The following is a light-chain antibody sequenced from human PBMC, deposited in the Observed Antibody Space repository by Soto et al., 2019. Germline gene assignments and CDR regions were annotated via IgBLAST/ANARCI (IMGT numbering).Light chain of an antibody. CDR1: SGHSSYI. CDR2: LEGSGSY. Sequence: QPVLTQSSSASASLRSSVKLTCTLSSGHSSYIIAWHQQQPGKAPRYLMKLEGSGSYNKGSGVPDRFSGSSSGADRYLIISNLQFEDEADYYCETWDSNTWVFGGGTKLTVL. V-gene: IGLV4-60*02. J-gene: IGLJ3*02. CDR3: ETWDSNTWV.